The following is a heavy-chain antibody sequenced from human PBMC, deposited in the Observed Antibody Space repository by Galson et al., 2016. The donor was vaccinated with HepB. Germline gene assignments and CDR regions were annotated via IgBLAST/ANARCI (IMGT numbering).Heavy chain of an antibody. D-gene: IGHD3-3*01. CDR1: GFTFSNFA. CDR3: ARGPPYYDYWSGYYGMDV. CDR2: ISYDGSKK. J-gene: IGHJ6*02. V-gene: IGHV3-30*04. Sequence: SLRLSCAASGFTFSNFAMSWVRQAPGKGLDWVAVISYDGSKKFYGDSAKGRFTISRDNFKNTLFLQMNSLRAEDTAVYYCARGPPYYDYWSGYYGMDVWGQGTTVTVSS.